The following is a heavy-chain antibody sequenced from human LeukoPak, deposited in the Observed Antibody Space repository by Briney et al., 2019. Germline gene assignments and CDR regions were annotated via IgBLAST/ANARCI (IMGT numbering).Heavy chain of an antibody. CDR1: GGSISSSSYY. Sequence: SETLSLTCTVSGGSISSSSYYWGWIRQPPGKGLEWIGSIYHSGSTYYNPSLKSRVTISVDTSKNQFSLKLSSVTAADTAVYYCAKTQGYYDAWGQGALVTVSS. CDR3: AKTQGYYDA. J-gene: IGHJ5*02. V-gene: IGHV4-39*07. D-gene: IGHD2-15*01. CDR2: IYHSGST.